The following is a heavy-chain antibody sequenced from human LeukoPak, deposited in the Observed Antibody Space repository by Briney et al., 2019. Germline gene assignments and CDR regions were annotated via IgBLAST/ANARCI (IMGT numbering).Heavy chain of an antibody. V-gene: IGHV4-34*01. CDR1: GGSFSGYY. CDR3: ARATKKYYGSGSYYPKPLNY. J-gene: IGHJ4*02. Sequence: PSETLSLTCAVYGGSFSGYYWSWIRQPPGKGLEWIGEINHSGSTNYNPSLKSRVTISVDTSKNQFSLKLSSVTAADTAVYYCARATKKYYGSGSYYPKPLNYWGQGTLVTVSS. D-gene: IGHD3-10*01. CDR2: INHSGST.